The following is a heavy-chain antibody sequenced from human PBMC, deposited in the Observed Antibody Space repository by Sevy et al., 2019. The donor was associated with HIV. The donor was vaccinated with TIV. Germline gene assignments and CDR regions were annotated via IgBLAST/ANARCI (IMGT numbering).Heavy chain of an antibody. CDR1: TFTFGHYA. Sequence: GGSLRLSCAASTFTFGHYAMHWVRQAPGKGLQWVAGISYEGSNEYYTDSVKGRFTISRDNSKKTLNLEMNNLRVEDTALYYCGGDWGTPPTASLYYFDFWGQGIPVTVSS. J-gene: IGHJ4*02. CDR3: GGDWGTPPTASLYYFDF. V-gene: IGHV3-30*04. D-gene: IGHD3-16*01. CDR2: ISYEGSNE.